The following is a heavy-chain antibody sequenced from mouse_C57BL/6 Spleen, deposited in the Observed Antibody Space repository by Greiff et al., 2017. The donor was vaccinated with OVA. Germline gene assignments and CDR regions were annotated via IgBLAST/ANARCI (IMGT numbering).Heavy chain of an antibody. CDR2: ISSGSSTI. J-gene: IGHJ4*01. CDR3: ARNDYDEYYYAMDY. V-gene: IGHV5-17*01. CDR1: GFTFSDYG. D-gene: IGHD2-4*01. Sequence: DVKLVESGGGLVKPGGSLKLSCAASGFTFSDYGMHWVRQAPEKGLEWVAYISSGSSTIYYADTVKGRFTISRDNAKNTLFLQMTSLRSEDTAMYYCARNDYDEYYYAMDYWGQGTSVTVSS.